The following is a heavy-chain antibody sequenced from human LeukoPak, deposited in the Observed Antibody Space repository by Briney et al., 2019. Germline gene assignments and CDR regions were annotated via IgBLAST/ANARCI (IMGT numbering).Heavy chain of an antibody. Sequence: PGGSLRLSCAASGFTFSSYAMRWVRQAPGKGLEYVSGININGGSTNHADSVKGRFTISRDNSKNTLYLQMHSLRPEDTAIFYCVETMVSFGPLIRTDAFDLWGQGTMVTVSS. CDR3: VETMVSFGPLIRTDAFDL. J-gene: IGHJ3*01. CDR2: ININGGST. V-gene: IGHV3-64D*08. CDR1: GFTFSSYA. D-gene: IGHD3-10*01.